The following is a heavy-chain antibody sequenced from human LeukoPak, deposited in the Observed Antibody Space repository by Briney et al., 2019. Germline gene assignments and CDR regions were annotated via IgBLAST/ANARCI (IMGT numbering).Heavy chain of an antibody. CDR2: NSSSGSTI. J-gene: IGHJ4*02. CDR1: GFTFSSYE. V-gene: IGHV3-48*03. Sequence: PGGSLRLSCAASGFTFSSYEMNWVRQTPGKGLEWVSYNSSSGSTIYYADSVKGRFTISRDNAKNSLYLQMNSLRAEDTAVYYCARVPCDYWGQGTPVTVSS. CDR3: ARVPCDY.